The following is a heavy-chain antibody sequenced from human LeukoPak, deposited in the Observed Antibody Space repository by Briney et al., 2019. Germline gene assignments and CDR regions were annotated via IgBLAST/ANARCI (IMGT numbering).Heavy chain of an antibody. CDR3: ATGGPMGSS. D-gene: IGHD3-10*01. J-gene: IGHJ4*02. V-gene: IGHV3-7*01. CDR1: GFTFSSYG. Sequence: PGGSLRLSWAASGFTFSSYGMHWVRQTPGKGLEWVAGIKEDGGQKDYVASVRGRFTISRDNARNSLYLQMNNLRADDTAVYYCATGGPMGSSWGQGTLVIVSA. CDR2: IKEDGGQK.